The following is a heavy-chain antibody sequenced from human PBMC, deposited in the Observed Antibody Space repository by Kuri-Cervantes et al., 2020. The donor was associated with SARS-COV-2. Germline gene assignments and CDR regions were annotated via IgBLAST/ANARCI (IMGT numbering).Heavy chain of an antibody. CDR3: ARGHSPGRWLQSGAFDI. Sequence: SQTLSLTCAVYGGSFNNYYWNWIRQPPGKGLEWIGEINHSGYTKYNPSLKSRVTISVDTSKNQFSLKVNSVTAADTAVYYCARGHSPGRWLQSGAFDIWGQGTMVTVSS. CDR2: INHSGYT. V-gene: IGHV4-34*01. D-gene: IGHD5-24*01. CDR1: GGSFNNYY. J-gene: IGHJ3*02.